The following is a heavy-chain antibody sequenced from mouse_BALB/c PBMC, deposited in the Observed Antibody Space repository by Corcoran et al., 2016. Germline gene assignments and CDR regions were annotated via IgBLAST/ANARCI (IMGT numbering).Heavy chain of an antibody. CDR3: ARGTLDYAMDY. Sequence: QVQLQQSGAELMKPGASVKISCKATGYTFSSYWIEWVKQRPEHGLEWIGEILPGSGSTNYNEKFKGKATFTADTSSNTAYMQLSSLTSEDSAVYYCARGTLDYAMDYWGQGTSVTVSS. J-gene: IGHJ4*01. V-gene: IGHV1-9*01. CDR2: ILPGSGST. D-gene: IGHD3-3*01. CDR1: GYTFSSYW.